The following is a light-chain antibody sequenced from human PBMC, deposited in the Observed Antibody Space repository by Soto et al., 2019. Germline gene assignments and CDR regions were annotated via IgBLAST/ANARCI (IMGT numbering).Light chain of an antibody. Sequence: IVMTQFSATLSVSPGEGATLSCRARQSVGSNLASYQHKPGQARRLLIFGAPARPTGIPARFRGSVSGTELTLTLICLQSEDFAVYYCKQYNNWPPWTFG. J-gene: IGKJ1*01. V-gene: IGKV3-15*01. CDR3: KQYNNWPPWT. CDR2: GAP. CDR1: QSVGSN.